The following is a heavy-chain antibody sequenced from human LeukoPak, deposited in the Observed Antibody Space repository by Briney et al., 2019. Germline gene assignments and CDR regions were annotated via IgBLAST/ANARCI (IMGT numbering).Heavy chain of an antibody. Sequence: GGSLRLYCAASRFTFCSYSMNWVRQAPGKGLEWVFYISSSSSTIYYAGSVKGRFTISRDNAKNSLYLQMNSLRDEDTAVYYRARDVYCIGGSCYYYGMDVWGQGTTVTVSS. D-gene: IGHD2-15*01. V-gene: IGHV3-48*02. CDR2: ISSSSSTI. CDR1: RFTFCSYS. J-gene: IGHJ6*02. CDR3: ARDVYCIGGSCYYYGMDV.